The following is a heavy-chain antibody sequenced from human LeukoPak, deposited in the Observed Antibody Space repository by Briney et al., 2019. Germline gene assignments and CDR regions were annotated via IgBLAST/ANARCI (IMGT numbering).Heavy chain of an antibody. CDR2: INHSGST. J-gene: IGHJ3*02. Sequence: SETLSLTCAIYGGSFSGYYWSWIRQPPGKGLEWIGEINHSGSTNYNPSLKSRVTISVDTSKNQFSLKLNSVTAADTAVYYCAKSNGYGLVDIWGQGTMVTVSS. V-gene: IGHV4-34*01. D-gene: IGHD3-10*01. CDR1: GGSFSGYY. CDR3: AKSNGYGLVDI.